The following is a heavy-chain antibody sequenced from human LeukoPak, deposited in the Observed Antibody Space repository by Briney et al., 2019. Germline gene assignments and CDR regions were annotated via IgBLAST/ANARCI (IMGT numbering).Heavy chain of an antibody. CDR1: GFTFSSYW. Sequence: GGSLRLSCAASGFTFSSYWMSWVRQAPGKGLEWVANIKQDGSEKYYVDSVKGRFTISRDNAKNSLYLQMNSLKTEDTAVYYCAREVSRIYYYYYMDVWGKGTTVTVSS. J-gene: IGHJ6*03. D-gene: IGHD6-13*01. V-gene: IGHV3-7*03. CDR2: IKQDGSEK. CDR3: AREVSRIYYYYYMDV.